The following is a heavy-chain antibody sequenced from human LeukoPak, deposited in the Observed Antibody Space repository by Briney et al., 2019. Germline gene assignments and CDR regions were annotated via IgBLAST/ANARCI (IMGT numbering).Heavy chain of an antibody. CDR2: IYYSGST. D-gene: IGHD5-18*01. CDR3: ARASDYTAMVYDY. Sequence: SETLSLTCTVSGGSISSYYWSWIRQPPGKGLEWIGYIYYSGSTNYNPSLQGRVTISVDTSKNQFSLKLSSVTAADTAVYYCARASDYTAMVYDYWGQGTLVTVSS. J-gene: IGHJ4*02. V-gene: IGHV4-59*01. CDR1: GGSISSYY.